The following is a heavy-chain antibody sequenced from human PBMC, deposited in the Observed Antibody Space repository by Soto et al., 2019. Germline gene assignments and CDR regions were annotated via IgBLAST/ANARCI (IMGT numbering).Heavy chain of an antibody. Sequence: ASVKVSCKASGYTFTGYYMHWVRQAPGQGLEWMGWINPNSGGTNYAQKFQGRVTMTRDTSISTAYMELSRLRSDDTAVYYCAREGIRITMIVVVTGFAFDIWGQGTMVPVSS. D-gene: IGHD3-22*01. CDR1: GYTFTGYY. V-gene: IGHV1-2*02. J-gene: IGHJ3*02. CDR3: AREGIRITMIVVVTGFAFDI. CDR2: INPNSGGT.